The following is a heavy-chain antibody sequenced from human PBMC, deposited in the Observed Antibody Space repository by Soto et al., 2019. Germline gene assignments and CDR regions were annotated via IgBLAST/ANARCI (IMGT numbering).Heavy chain of an antibody. CDR3: ARGLGGRMDE. J-gene: IGHJ6*02. CDR1: GTIFSSYT. CDR2: IIPILGET. Sequence: QVQLVQSGAEVKKPGSSVRVSCKASGTIFSSYTISWVRQSPGQGLEWMGRIIPILGETNSAQKFQGRVTLTADKSTNTAYMELNSLRLEDTALYYCARGLGGRMDEWCQGTTVTVSS. V-gene: IGHV1-69*08. D-gene: IGHD3-16*01.